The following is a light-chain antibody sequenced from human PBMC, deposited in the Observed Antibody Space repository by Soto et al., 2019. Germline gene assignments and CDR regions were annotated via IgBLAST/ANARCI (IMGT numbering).Light chain of an antibody. J-gene: IGKJ4*01. CDR2: GAS. V-gene: IGKV3-15*01. CDR1: QSIFTN. CDR3: QQYSSWPLS. Sequence: EIVMTQSPATRTVSPGERVTLSCRASQSIFTNLAWYQQKPGQAPRLLIHGASTRATGIPARFSGSGSGTEFTLSISSLQSEDLAVYYCQQYSSWPLSFGGGTKAEIK.